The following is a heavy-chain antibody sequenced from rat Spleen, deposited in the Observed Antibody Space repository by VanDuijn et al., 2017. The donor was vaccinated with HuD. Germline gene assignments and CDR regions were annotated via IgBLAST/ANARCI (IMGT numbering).Heavy chain of an antibody. CDR2: ISTSGGST. V-gene: IGHV5-25*01. Sequence: EVQLVESGGGLVQPGRSLKLSCAASGFTFSNYDMAWVRQAPTKGLEWVASISTSGGSTYYRDSVKGRFTVSRDNAKSTLYLQMDSLRSEDTATYYCARCKRYFDYWGQGVMVTVSS. J-gene: IGHJ2*01. CDR3: ARCKRYFDY. CDR1: GFTFSNYD.